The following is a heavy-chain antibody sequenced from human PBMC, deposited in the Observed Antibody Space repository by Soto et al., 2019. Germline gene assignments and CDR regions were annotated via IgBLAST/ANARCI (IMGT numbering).Heavy chain of an antibody. J-gene: IGHJ4*02. Sequence: QVQLVQSGPEVKKPGSSVKVPCKASGGTFSTYSLNWVRQAPGQGLEWMGRIIPFLDKINYAQKFQGRVTNTADKSTSTAYMELSSLRSEDTAVYYCATSFQQLAYFDTWGQGILVTVSS. D-gene: IGHD6-13*01. V-gene: IGHV1-69*02. CDR3: ATSFQQLAYFDT. CDR2: IIPFLDKI. CDR1: GGTFSTYS.